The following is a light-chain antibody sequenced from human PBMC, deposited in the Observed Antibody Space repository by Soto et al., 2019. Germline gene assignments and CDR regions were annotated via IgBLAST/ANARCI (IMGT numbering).Light chain of an antibody. CDR2: EVS. Sequence: QSVLTQPASVSGSPGQSITISCTRTSSDFGAYNYVSWYQHHPGKAPKLLIFEVSNWPSEISTRFSGSKSGNTASLTISGLQAEDEADYYCSSSTSSSTLLVFGGGTKLTVL. V-gene: IGLV2-14*01. CDR1: SSDFGAYNY. J-gene: IGLJ3*02. CDR3: SSSTSSSTLLV.